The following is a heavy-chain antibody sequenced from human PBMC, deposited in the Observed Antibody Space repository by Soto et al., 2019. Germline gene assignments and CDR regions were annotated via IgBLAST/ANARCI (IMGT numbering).Heavy chain of an antibody. V-gene: IGHV4-31*03. CDR1: GDSISSGAYY. CDR3: AASRKGGWTCDY. CDR2: VHYSGNT. J-gene: IGHJ4*02. D-gene: IGHD6-19*01. Sequence: QVQLQESGPGLVTPSQTLSLSCTVSGDSISSGAYYWSWVHQFPGKGLEWIGYVHYSGNTFYTPSLKSRLSLSLVTSQNQFSLNLNSVTAADTAVYYCAASRKGGWTCDYWGQGTLVTVAS.